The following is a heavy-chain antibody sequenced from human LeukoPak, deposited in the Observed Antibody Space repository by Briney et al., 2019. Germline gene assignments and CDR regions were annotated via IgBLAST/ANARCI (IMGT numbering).Heavy chain of an antibody. CDR2: ISGSGGTT. J-gene: IGHJ5*02. CDR1: GSTFRNYA. D-gene: IGHD3-22*01. CDR3: AKGVNYYDSSGPNWFDP. Sequence: PGGSLRLSCVASGSTFRNYAMSWVRQAPGKGLEWVSSISGSGGTTYYTDSVKGRFTISRDNSKSTLYLQMNSLRAEDTAVYYCAKGVNYYDSSGPNWFDPWGQGTLVTVSS. V-gene: IGHV3-23*01.